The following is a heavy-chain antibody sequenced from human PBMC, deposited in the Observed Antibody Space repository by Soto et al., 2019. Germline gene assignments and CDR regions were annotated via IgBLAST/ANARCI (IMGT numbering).Heavy chain of an antibody. J-gene: IGHJ4*02. CDR2: VYYSGST. D-gene: IGHD6-19*01. V-gene: IGHV4-39*01. Sequence: QLQLQESGPRLVKPSETLSLTCTVSGGSISSSIYYWGWIRQPPGKGMEWIGNVYYSGSTYYNPSLQSRVTISVDTSKSQFALRLNSVTASDTAVYYCARRLAVTGTLEYYFDYWCQGSLVTVSS. CDR1: GGSISSSIYY. CDR3: ARRLAVTGTLEYYFDY.